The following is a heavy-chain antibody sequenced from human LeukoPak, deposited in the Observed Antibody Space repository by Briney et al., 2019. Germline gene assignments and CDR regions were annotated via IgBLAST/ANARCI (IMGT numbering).Heavy chain of an antibody. J-gene: IGHJ3*02. CDR2: ISAYNGNT. CDR3: ARDPPYYDILTGYYAAAAFDI. V-gene: IGHV1-18*01. D-gene: IGHD3-9*01. Sequence: GASVKVSCKASGYTFTSYGISWVRQAPGQGLEWMGWISAYNGNTNYAQKLQGRVTMTTDTYTSTAYMELRSLRSDDTAVYYCARDPPYYDILTGYYAAAAFDIWGQGTMVTVSS. CDR1: GYTFTSYG.